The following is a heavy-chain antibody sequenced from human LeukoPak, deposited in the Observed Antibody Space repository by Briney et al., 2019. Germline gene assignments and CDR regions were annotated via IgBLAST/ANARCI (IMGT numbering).Heavy chain of an antibody. CDR2: FDPEDGET. J-gene: IGHJ5*02. D-gene: IGHD3-10*01. CDR3: ARVRGPAPSDDNWFDP. CDR1: GYTLTELS. Sequence: ASVKVSCKVSGYTLTELSMHWVRQAPGKGLEWMGGFDPEDGETIYAQKFQGRVTMTEDTSTDTAYMELSSLRSEDTAVYYCARVRGPAPSDDNWFDPWGQGTLVTVSS. V-gene: IGHV1-24*01.